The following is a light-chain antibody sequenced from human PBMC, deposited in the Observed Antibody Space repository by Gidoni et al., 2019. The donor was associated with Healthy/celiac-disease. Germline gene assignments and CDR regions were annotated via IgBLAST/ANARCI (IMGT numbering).Light chain of an antibody. CDR1: QSSSSY. CDR2: AAS. V-gene: IGKV1-39*01. CDR3: QQTYSIPVT. J-gene: IGKJ5*01. Sequence: DIQMTQSPSSLSASVGDRVTITCRASQSSSSYLNWYQQKPGKAPKLLIYAASSLQSGVPSRFSGSGSGTDFTLTISSLQPEDFATYYCQQTYSIPVTFGQGTRLEIK.